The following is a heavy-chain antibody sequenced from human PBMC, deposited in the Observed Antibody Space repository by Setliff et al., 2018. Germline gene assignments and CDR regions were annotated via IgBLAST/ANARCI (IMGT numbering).Heavy chain of an antibody. J-gene: IGHJ5*02. D-gene: IGHD2-2*01. CDR2: IWYDGSSK. CDR3: AKAPAPYAASLLNWFDP. Sequence: GSLRLSCAASGFTFSSYGMHWVRQAPGKGLEWVAVIWYDGSSKFYGDSVKGRFTISRDNSKNTLYLQMNSLRAEDTAVYYCAKAPAPYAASLLNWFDPWGQGTLVTVSS. CDR1: GFTFSSYG. V-gene: IGHV3-33*06.